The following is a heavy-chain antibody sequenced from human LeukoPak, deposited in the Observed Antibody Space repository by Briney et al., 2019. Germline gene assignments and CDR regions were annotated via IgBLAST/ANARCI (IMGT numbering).Heavy chain of an antibody. CDR1: GFTFSSSA. CDR2: ISNNGGYT. CDR3: AKQLGYCSDGSCYFPY. D-gene: IGHD2-15*01. Sequence: GGSLRLSCAASGFTFSSSAMSWVRQAPGKGLEWVSAISNNGGYTYYADSVQGRFTISRDNSKSTLCPQMNSLRAEDTAVYYCAKQLGYCSDGSCYFPYWGQGTLATVSS. J-gene: IGHJ4*02. V-gene: IGHV3-23*01.